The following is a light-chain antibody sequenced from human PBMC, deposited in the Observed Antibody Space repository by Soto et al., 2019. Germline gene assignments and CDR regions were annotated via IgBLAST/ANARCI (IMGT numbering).Light chain of an antibody. Sequence: IQMTQSPSSLSASVGDRVTITCRASQTVNTWLAWYQHKPGKAPKLLIYDASVLETGVPSRFSGFSSGTEFTLTVSSLQPDDFATYFCQQYNSYSPEGLTFGGGTKVDI. J-gene: IGKJ4*01. CDR1: QTVNTW. CDR3: QQYNSYSPEGLT. CDR2: DAS. V-gene: IGKV1-5*01.